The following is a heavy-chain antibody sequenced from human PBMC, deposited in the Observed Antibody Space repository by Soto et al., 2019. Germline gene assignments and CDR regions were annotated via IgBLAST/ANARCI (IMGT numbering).Heavy chain of an antibody. J-gene: IGHJ6*02. CDR2: INHSGST. D-gene: IGHD5-12*01. CDR1: GGSFSGYY. Sequence: SETLSLTCAVYGGSFSGYYWSWIRQPPGKGLEWIGEINHSGSTNYNPSLKSRVTISVDTSKNQFSLKLSSVTAADTAVYYCAGYGYYYYGMDVWGQGTTVTVSS. V-gene: IGHV4-34*01. CDR3: AGYGYYYYGMDV.